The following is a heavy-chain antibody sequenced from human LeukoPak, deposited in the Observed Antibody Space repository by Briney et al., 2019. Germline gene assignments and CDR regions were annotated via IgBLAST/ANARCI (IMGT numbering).Heavy chain of an antibody. CDR2: IYYSGST. CDR1: GGLISTYY. J-gene: IGHJ4*02. D-gene: IGHD2-21*01. CDR3: ARGVVIAPQTFDY. Sequence: SETLSLTCTVSGGLISTYYWSWIRQPPGKGLEWIGYIYYSGSTNYNPSLKSRVTISVDTSKNQFSLKLSSVTAADTAVYYCARGVVIAPQTFDYWGQGTLVTVSS. V-gene: IGHV4-59*01.